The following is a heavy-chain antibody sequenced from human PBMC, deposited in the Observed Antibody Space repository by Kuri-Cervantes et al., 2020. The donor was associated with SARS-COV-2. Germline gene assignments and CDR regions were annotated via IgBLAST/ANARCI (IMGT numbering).Heavy chain of an antibody. Sequence: GGSLRSSCAASGFTFGSYGMHWVRQAPGKGLAWVAFIRYDGSNKYYADSVKGRFTISIDNSKDTLYLQMNSLRAEDTAVYYCPKDPPPAGYWGQGTLVTVSS. V-gene: IGHV3-30*02. CDR3: PKDPPPAGY. J-gene: IGHJ4*02. CDR1: GFTFGSYG. CDR2: IRYDGSNK.